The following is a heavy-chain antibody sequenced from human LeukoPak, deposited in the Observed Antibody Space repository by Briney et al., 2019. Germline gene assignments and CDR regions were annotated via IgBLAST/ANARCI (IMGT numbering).Heavy chain of an antibody. CDR3: ARGSKDEWLVDYFDY. V-gene: IGHV4-59*01. D-gene: IGHD6-19*01. Sequence: KPSETLSLTCTVSGGSISSYYWSWIRQPPGKGLEWIGYIYHSGSTNYNPSLKSRVTISVDTSKNQFSLKLSSVTAADTAVYYCARGSKDEWLVDYFDYWGQGTLVTVSS. CDR2: IYHSGST. J-gene: IGHJ4*02. CDR1: GGSISSYY.